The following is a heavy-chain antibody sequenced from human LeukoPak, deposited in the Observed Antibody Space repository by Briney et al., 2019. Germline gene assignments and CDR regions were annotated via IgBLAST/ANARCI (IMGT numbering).Heavy chain of an antibody. CDR2: ISKSGDDT. CDR1: GFDFSTYA. J-gene: IGHJ1*01. V-gene: IGHV3-64*01. D-gene: IGHD2-2*01. CDR3: ASIPEY. Sequence: GGSLRLSCAASGFDFSTYAMHWVRLTPGKGLEFVSAISKSGDDTSYGNDVKGRFTISRDNIKNTADLEMGSLRVDDTGIYYCASIPEYWGQGTVVTVSS.